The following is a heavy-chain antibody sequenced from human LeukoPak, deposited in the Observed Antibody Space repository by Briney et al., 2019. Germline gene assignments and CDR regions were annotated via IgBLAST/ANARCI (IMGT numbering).Heavy chain of an antibody. J-gene: IGHJ4*02. Sequence: EWMGGIIPIFGTANYAQKFQGRVTITADESTSTAYMELSSLRSEDTAVHYCARRAGSGSYYKTWGQGTLVTVSS. CDR2: IIPIFGTA. D-gene: IGHD3-10*01. V-gene: IGHV1-69*01. CDR3: ARRAGSGSYYKT.